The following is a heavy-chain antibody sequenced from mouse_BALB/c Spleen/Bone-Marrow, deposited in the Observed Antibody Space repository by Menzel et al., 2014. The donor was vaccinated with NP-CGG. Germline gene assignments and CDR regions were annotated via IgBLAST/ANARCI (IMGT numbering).Heavy chain of an antibody. D-gene: IGHD4-1*01. J-gene: IGHJ4*01. Sequence: EVQLQQSGAELVKPGASVKLSCTASGFNIKDTYMHWVKQRPEQGLEWIGRIDPAHGNTKYDPRFQGKATITADTSSNTACLQRSSLTSEDTAVYYCARWEYYAMDYWGQGTSVTVSS. CDR1: GFNIKDTY. CDR3: ARWEYYAMDY. V-gene: IGHV14-3*02. CDR2: IDPAHGNT.